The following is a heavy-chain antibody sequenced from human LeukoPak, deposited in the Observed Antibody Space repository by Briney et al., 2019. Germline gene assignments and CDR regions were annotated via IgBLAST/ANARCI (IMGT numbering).Heavy chain of an antibody. J-gene: IGHJ6*03. V-gene: IGHV3-48*04. CDR2: ISSSSNTI. Sequence: GALRLSCAASGFTFSSYSMNWVRQAPGKGLEWVSYISSSSNTIYYADSVKGRLTIPRDNAKNSVYLQMNSLRAEDTAVYYCASYYYDSSGYYYYYYYMDVWGKGTTVTVSS. CDR1: GFTFSSYS. D-gene: IGHD3-22*01. CDR3: ASYYYDSSGYYYYYYYMDV.